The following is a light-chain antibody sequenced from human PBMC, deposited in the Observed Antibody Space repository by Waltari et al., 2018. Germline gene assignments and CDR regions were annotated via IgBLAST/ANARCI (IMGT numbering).Light chain of an antibody. Sequence: QSALTQPASVSGSPGQSITISCTGTSSDVGSYNYVSWYQQHPGKAPKLIIYDVSYRPPGVSNRFSGSQSGNTASLTISGLQAEDEADYYCSSYITTTTLELFGGGTSLTVL. V-gene: IGLV2-14*03. CDR1: SSDVGSYNY. CDR3: SSYITTTTLEL. CDR2: DVS. J-gene: IGLJ2*01.